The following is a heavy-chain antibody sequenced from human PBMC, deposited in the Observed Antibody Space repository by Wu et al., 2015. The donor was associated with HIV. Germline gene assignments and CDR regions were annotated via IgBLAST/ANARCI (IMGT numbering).Heavy chain of an antibody. CDR3: DQNNRNNYKWNRFLTYYYGMDV. V-gene: IGHV1-69*13. D-gene: IGHD1-1*01. CDR2: ITPLSGRP. J-gene: IGHJ6*02. CDR1: GGTFINYA. Sequence: QVHLVQSGAEVKRPGSSVKVSCKASGGTFINYAINWVRQAPGEGLEWMGRITPLSGRPIYAQKFQGRVTITADGSTNTAYMELSSLQSEDTAVYFCDQNNRNNYKWNRFLTYYYGMDVVGPGDHGHRL.